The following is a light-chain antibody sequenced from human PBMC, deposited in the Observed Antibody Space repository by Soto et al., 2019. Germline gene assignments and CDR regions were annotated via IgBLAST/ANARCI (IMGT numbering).Light chain of an antibody. CDR2: KAS. CDR3: QHYNSYSEA. J-gene: IGKJ1*01. Sequence: DIQMTQSPSTLSASVGDRVTITCRASQSISTYLHWYQQKPGKAPKLLIYKASTLKSGVPSRFSGSGSGTEFTLTISSLQPDDFATYYCQHYNSYSEAFGQGTKVDIK. V-gene: IGKV1-5*03. CDR1: QSISTY.